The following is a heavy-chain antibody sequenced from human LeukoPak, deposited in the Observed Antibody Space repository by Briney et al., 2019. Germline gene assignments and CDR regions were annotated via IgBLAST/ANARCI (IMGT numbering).Heavy chain of an antibody. D-gene: IGHD4-17*01. Sequence: GGSLRLSCAASGFTFTNYWMHWVRQAPGKGLVWVSRVLTDGSRISYADSVKGRFTISRDNAKKTLYLEMDSLRAEDTAVYYCTADVPNDDGDYVPIDYWGQGTLVTVSS. CDR1: GFTFTNYW. CDR2: VLTDGSRI. J-gene: IGHJ4*02. V-gene: IGHV3-74*01. CDR3: TADVPNDDGDYVPIDY.